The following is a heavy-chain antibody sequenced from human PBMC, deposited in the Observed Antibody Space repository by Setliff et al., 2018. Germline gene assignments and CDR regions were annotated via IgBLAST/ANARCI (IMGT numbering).Heavy chain of an antibody. J-gene: IGHJ5*02. V-gene: IGHV5-51*01. D-gene: IGHD2-2*01. CDR3: ARRVGVVVSNWFDP. Sequence: GESLKISCKGSGYRFTSYWIGRVRQMPGKGLEWMGIIYPGVSVTRYSPSFQGQVTISADKSISTAYLQWSSLKASDTAMYYCARRVGVVVSNWFDPWGQGTLVTVSS. CDR2: IYPGVSVT. CDR1: GYRFTSYW.